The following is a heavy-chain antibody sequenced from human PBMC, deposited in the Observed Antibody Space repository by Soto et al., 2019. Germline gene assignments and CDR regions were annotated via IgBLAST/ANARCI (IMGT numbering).Heavy chain of an antibody. Sequence: PSETLSLTCTVSGGSVSSGSYYWSWIRQPPGKGLEWIGYIYYSGSTNYNPSLKSRVTISVGTSKNQFSLKLSSVTAADTAVYYCARLKLGYCSGGSCPGAFDIWGQGTMVTVSS. J-gene: IGHJ3*02. CDR1: GGSVSSGSYY. V-gene: IGHV4-61*01. D-gene: IGHD2-15*01. CDR3: ARLKLGYCSGGSCPGAFDI. CDR2: IYYSGST.